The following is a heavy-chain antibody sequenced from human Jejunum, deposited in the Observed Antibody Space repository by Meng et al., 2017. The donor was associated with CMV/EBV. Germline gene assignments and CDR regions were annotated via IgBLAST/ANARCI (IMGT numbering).Heavy chain of an antibody. CDR2: IYPGDSDT. Sequence: KVSGYTFTNYWIGWVRQLPGKGLECMGIIYPGDSDTKYSPSFQGQVTISADKSINTAYLQWSSLQASDTAMYYCARSTTVTDFDSWGQGTLVTVSS. J-gene: IGHJ4*02. D-gene: IGHD4-11*01. CDR1: GYTFTNYW. CDR3: ARSTTVTDFDS. V-gene: IGHV5-51*01.